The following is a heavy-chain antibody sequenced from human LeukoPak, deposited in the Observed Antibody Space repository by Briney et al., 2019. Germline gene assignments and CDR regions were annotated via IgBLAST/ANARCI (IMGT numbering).Heavy chain of an antibody. CDR1: GYTFTSYG. CDR2: ISPFNHNT. D-gene: IGHD3-10*01. V-gene: IGHV1-18*01. CDR3: ARFNYNGDAFDI. J-gene: IGHJ3*02. Sequence: ASVKVSCKASGYTFTSYGISWVRQAPGQGLEWMGWISPFNHNTKVAQKVQGRVIVTADISTRTAYMEVASLNSDDTAVYYCARFNYNGDAFDIWGQGTMVTVSS.